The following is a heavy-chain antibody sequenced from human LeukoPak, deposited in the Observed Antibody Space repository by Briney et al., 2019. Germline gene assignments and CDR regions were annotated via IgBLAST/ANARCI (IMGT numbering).Heavy chain of an antibody. CDR3: ARTSRLLLWFGELSQGAFDI. J-gene: IGHJ3*02. CDR1: GGSFSGSY. CDR2: INHSGST. V-gene: IGHV4-34*01. D-gene: IGHD3-10*01. Sequence: NPSETLSLTCAVYGGSFSGSYWSWIRQPPGKGLEWIGEINHSGSTNYNPSLKSRVTISVDTSKNQFSLKLSSVTAADTAVYYCARTSRLLLWFGELSQGAFDIWGQGTMVTVSS.